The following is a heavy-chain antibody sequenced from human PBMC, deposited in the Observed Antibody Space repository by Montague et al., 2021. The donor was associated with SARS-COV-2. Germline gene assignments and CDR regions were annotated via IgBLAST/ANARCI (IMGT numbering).Heavy chain of an antibody. V-gene: IGHV4-34*01. Sequence: SETRSLTCAVYGGSFSDDHWSWIRQPPGKGLEWIGDIKQSGRTNYNPSLKSRVTISVDTSKNQFSLKVTSVTAADTAVYFCARGHLSVSMIVVVFTSASYYFDYWGQGAQVTVSS. D-gene: IGHD3-22*01. CDR1: GGSFSDDH. CDR2: IKQSGRT. CDR3: ARGHLSVSMIVVVFTSASYYFDY. J-gene: IGHJ4*02.